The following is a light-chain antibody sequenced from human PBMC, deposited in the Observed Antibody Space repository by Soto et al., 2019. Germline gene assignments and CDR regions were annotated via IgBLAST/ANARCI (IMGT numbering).Light chain of an antibody. CDR3: QQYSQWPLT. V-gene: IGKV3-15*01. CDR1: QSVRSN. J-gene: IGKJ4*01. Sequence: EIVMTQSPATLSVSPVERATLSCRARQSVRSNLAWYQQKPGQAPRLLIYDASTRATGIPARFGGSGSATEFTLTISSLQSEDFAVYYCQQYSQWPLTFGGGTKVDIK. CDR2: DAS.